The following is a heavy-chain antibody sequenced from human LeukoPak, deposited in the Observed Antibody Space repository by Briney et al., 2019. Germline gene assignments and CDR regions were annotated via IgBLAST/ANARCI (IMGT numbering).Heavy chain of an antibody. Sequence: SETLSLTCAVSGGSISSNSYYWGWIRQPPGKGLEWIVSIYYSWSTYYNPSLKSRVTISVDTSKNQFTLKLSSVTAADTAVYRCARTRYYYNSRSYGAPYYFDYWGQGTLVTVSS. CDR3: ARTRYYYNSRSYGAPYYFDY. D-gene: IGHD3-10*01. CDR2: IYYSWST. J-gene: IGHJ4*02. CDR1: GGSISSNSYY. V-gene: IGHV4-39*01.